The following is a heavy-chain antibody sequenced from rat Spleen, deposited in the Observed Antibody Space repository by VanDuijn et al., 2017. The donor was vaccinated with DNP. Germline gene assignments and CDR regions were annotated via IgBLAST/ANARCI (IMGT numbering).Heavy chain of an antibody. D-gene: IGHD4-3*01. CDR2: IHYDGGSS. CDR1: GFTFSDYY. J-gene: IGHJ2*01. V-gene: IGHV5-22*01. CDR3: ARWNSGHFDY. Sequence: VQLVETGGGLVQPGRSLKLSCAASGFTFSDYYMAWIRQAPTKGLEWVAYIHYDGGSSKYGDSVKGRFTISRDNARNTLYLQMNSLRSEDMATYYCARWNSGHFDYWGQGVMVTVSS.